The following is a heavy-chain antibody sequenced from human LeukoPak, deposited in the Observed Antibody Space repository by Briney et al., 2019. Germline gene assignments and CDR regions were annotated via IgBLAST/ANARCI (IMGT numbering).Heavy chain of an antibody. CDR3: ARDRSGSYLFDY. J-gene: IGHJ4*02. D-gene: IGHD1-26*01. CDR2: IYYSGST. V-gene: IGHV4-31*03. Sequence: SETLSLTCTVSGGSISSGGYYWSWIRQHPGKGLEWIGSIYYSGSTYYNPSLKSRVTISVDTSKNQFSLKLSSVTAADTAVYYCARDRSGSYLFDYWGQGTLVTVSS. CDR1: GGSISSGGYY.